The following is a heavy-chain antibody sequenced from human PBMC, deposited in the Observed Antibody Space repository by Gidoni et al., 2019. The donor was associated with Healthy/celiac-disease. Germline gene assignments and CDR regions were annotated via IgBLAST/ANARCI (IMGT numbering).Heavy chain of an antibody. Sequence: EVQLLESVGGLVQPGGSLRLSCAASGFTFSSYAMGCVRQAPGKGLEWVSAISGSGGSTYYADSVKGRFTISRDNSKNTLYLQMNSLRAEDTAVYYCAKEGLAANWFDPWGQGTLVTVSS. CDR1: GFTFSSYA. V-gene: IGHV3-23*01. CDR2: ISGSGGST. J-gene: IGHJ5*02. CDR3: AKEGLAANWFDP. D-gene: IGHD6-19*01.